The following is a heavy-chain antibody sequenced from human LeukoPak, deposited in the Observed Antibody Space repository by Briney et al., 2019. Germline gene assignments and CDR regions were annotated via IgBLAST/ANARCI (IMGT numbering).Heavy chain of an antibody. Sequence: SETLSLTCTVSGGSISRGDYYWTWIRQPPGKGREWIGCTYYSGSTYYNPSLKSRITISVDTSKNQFSLKVRSVTAADTAVYYCARGRTSGIHSTSFYFDYWGQGTLVTVSS. CDR3: ARGRTSGIHSTSFYFDY. D-gene: IGHD6-6*01. J-gene: IGHJ4*02. V-gene: IGHV4-30-4*01. CDR1: GGSISRGDYY. CDR2: TYYSGST.